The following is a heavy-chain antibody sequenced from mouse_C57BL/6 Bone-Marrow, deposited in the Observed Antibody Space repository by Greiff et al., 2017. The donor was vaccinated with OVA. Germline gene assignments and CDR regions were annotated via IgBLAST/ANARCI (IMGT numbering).Heavy chain of an antibody. D-gene: IGHD3-1*01. V-gene: IGHV1-85*01. J-gene: IGHJ2*01. CDR3: AIRSGLAY. CDR1: GYTFTSYD. Sequence: VHLVESGPELVKPGASVKLSCKASGYTFTSYDINWVKQRPGQGLEWIGWIYPRAGSTKYNEKFKGKATLTVDTSSSTAYMELHSLTSEDSAVYFCAIRSGLAYWGQGTTLTVSS. CDR2: IYPRAGST.